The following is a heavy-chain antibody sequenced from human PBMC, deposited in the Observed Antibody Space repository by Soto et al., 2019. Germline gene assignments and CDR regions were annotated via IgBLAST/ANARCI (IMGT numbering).Heavy chain of an antibody. D-gene: IGHD4-17*01. V-gene: IGHV1-2*02. J-gene: IGHJ5*02. CDR3: ARLPTPTVTPKGISWFDP. CDR1: GYTFTGYY. CDR2: INPNSGGT. Sequence: ASVKVSCKASGYTFTGYYMHWVRQAPGQGLEWMGWINPNSGGTNYAQKFQGRVTMTRDTSISTAYMELSRLRSDDTAVYYCARLPTPTVTPKGISWFDPWGQGTPVTVSS.